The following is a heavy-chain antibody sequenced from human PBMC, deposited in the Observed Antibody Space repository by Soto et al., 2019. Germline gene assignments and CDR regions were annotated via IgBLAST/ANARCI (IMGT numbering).Heavy chain of an antibody. CDR1: GFSFRSYW. Sequence: PGGSLRLSCAASGFSFRSYWMSWVRQAPGKWLEWVANIKQDGSEKYYVDSVKGRFTISRDNAKNSLSLEMNSLRVDDTAVYYCARDRPSNDFWSGYLTYFHPWGQGXLVTVYS. J-gene: IGHJ5*02. CDR2: IKQDGSEK. V-gene: IGHV3-7*01. D-gene: IGHD3-3*01. CDR3: ARDRPSNDFWSGYLTYFHP.